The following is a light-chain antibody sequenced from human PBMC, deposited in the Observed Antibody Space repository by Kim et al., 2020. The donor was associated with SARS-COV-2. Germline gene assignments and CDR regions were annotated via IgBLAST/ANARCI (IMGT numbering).Light chain of an antibody. CDR3: SSYTSSSTLV. J-gene: IGLJ2*01. CDR1: SSDVVGYNY. CDR2: DVS. V-gene: IGLV2-14*03. Sequence: GQAITISGTGTSSDVVGYNYVSWYQQHPGKAPKLMIYDVSNRPSGVSNRFSGSKSGNTASLTISGLQAEDEADYYCSSYTSSSTLVFGGGTQLTVL.